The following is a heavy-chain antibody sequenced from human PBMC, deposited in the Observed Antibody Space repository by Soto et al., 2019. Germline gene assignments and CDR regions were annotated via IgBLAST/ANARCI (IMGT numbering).Heavy chain of an antibody. J-gene: IGHJ4*02. CDR2: ISSSVSYT. CDR3: AKASGRVTKRFDS. CDR1: GFTFSDYY. Sequence: QVQVVESGGGLVKPGGSLRRSCAASGFTFSDYYMTWIRQAPGKGLEWVSYISSSVSYTNYADSVKGRFTISRDNAKNSVYLHMNSLGAEDTAVYYFAKASGRVTKRFDSWVQGTLVTVSS. D-gene: IGHD4-17*01. V-gene: IGHV3-11*06.